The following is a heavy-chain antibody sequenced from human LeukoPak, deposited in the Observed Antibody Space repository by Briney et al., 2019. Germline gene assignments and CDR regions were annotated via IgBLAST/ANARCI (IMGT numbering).Heavy chain of an antibody. CDR3: GRGLHHSSGYYWTGTFDN. Sequence: PSETLSLTCSVSGGSISSYYWSWIRQPPGKGLQWIGYIDNRGSTNYNPSLKSRVSMSVDTSKNQFSLNLSSMTAADTAVYYCGRGLHHSSGYYWTGTFDNWGQGALVTVSS. V-gene: IGHV4-59*01. D-gene: IGHD3-22*01. CDR2: IDNRGST. J-gene: IGHJ4*02. CDR1: GGSISSYY.